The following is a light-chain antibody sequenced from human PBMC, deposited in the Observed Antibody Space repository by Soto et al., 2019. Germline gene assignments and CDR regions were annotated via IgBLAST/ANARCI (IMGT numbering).Light chain of an antibody. CDR1: QSILDRSKNKYY. CDR3: QQYFTSPWT. CDR2: WAS. J-gene: IGKJ1*01. V-gene: IGKV4-1*01. Sequence: DIVMTQSPDSLAVSLGERATFNCKSSQSILDRSKNKYYLSWYQQKSGQPPKLHMYWASLREPGVPDRFTGSGSGTDLTLTISSLQAEDVAVYYCQQYFTSPWTFGQGTKVEL.